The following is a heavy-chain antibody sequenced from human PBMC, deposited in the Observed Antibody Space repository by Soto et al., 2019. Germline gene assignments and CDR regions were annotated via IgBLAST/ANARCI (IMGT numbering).Heavy chain of an antibody. V-gene: IGHV4-39*01. J-gene: IGHJ4*02. D-gene: IGHD2-2*01. CDR2: IYYSRST. Sequence: PSETLSLTCAVSGFSFSSSSYYWGWIRQPPGKGLEGVMVIYYSRSTYYTQSIKSRVTISVDKSKNKFYLQMSSVTAADTAVYYCARLDIVVVPAPTKYYFDYWGQGTLVTVSS. CDR3: ARLDIVVVPAPTKYYFDY. CDR1: GFSFSSSSYY.